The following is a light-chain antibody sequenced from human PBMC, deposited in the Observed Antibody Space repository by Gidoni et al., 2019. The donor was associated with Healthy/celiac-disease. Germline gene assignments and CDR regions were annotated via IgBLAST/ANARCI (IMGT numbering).Light chain of an antibody. V-gene: IGLV1-40*01. J-gene: IGLJ3*02. CDR3: QSYDSSLSGSRV. CDR2: GNS. Sequence: QSVLTQPPSVSGAPGQRVTIPCTGSSSNIGAGYDVHWYQLLPGTAPKLLIYGNSNRPSGVPDRFSGSKSGTSASLAITGLQAEDEADYYCQSYDSSLSGSRVFGGGTKLTVL. CDR1: SSNIGAGYD.